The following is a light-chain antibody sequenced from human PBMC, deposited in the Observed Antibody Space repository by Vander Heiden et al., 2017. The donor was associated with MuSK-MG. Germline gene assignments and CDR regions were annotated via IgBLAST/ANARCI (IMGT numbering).Light chain of an antibody. J-gene: IGKJ5*01. Sequence: DIVLTQSPATLSLSPGERATLSCRASQSVGSYLTWYQQKPGQAPRLLIYDASNRATGVPARFSGSGSGTDFTLTISSLEPEDFAVYYCHQRNNWPITFGQGTQVDIK. CDR3: HQRNNWPIT. CDR1: QSVGSY. V-gene: IGKV3-11*01. CDR2: DAS.